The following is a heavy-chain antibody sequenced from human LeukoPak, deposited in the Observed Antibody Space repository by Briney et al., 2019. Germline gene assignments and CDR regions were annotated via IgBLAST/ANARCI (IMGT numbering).Heavy chain of an antibody. CDR2: VYYSGTT. J-gene: IGHJ3*02. Sequence: SETLSLTCTVSGGSIHTYYWTWIRQPPGKGLEWIGNVYYSGTTYYNPSLTSRLTISVDTSKNQFSLKLNSVTAADTAVYFCARDCGGDSYLGAFDISGQGTVVTVSS. CDR3: ARDCGGDSYLGAFDI. V-gene: IGHV4-59*13. CDR1: GGSIHTYY. D-gene: IGHD2-21*02.